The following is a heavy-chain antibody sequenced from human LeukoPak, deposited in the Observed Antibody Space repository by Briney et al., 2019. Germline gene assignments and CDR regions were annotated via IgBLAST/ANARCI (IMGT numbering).Heavy chain of an antibody. CDR3: ASLVDCSGGSCYSFDY. CDR2: INHSGST. CDR1: GGSFSGYY. Sequence: SETLSLTCAVYGGSFSGYYWSWIRQPPGKGLEWIGEINHSGSTNYNPSLKGRVTISVDTSKNQFSLKLSSVTAADTAVYYCASLVDCSGGSCYSFDYWGQGTLVTVSS. V-gene: IGHV4-34*01. J-gene: IGHJ4*02. D-gene: IGHD2-15*01.